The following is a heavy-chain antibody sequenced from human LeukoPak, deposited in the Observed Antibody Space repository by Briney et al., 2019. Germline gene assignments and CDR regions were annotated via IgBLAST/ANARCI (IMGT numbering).Heavy chain of an antibody. Sequence: GGSLRLSCAASGFTFSSFAMSWVRQAPGKGLEWVSLISGSTYYADSVKGRFTISRNNSKNTLYLQMNSLRAEDTAVYYCASWSEFGFDIWGQGTMVTVSS. CDR1: GFTFSSFA. J-gene: IGHJ3*02. CDR3: ASWSEFGFDI. V-gene: IGHV3-23*01. D-gene: IGHD3-16*01. CDR2: ISGST.